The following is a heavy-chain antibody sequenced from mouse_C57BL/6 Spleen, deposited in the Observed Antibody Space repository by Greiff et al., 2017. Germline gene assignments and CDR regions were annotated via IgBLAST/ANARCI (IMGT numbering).Heavy chain of an antibody. CDR3: ARDAGGYYGYAMDY. V-gene: IGHV7-1*01. CDR2: SRNKANDYTT. J-gene: IGHJ4*01. D-gene: IGHD2-3*01. Sequence: EVKLMESGGGLVQSGRSLRLSCATSGFTFSDFYMEWVRQAPGKGLEWIAASRNKANDYTTESSASVKGRFIVSRDTSQSNHYLQMKALRADDTAIYDCARDAGGYYGYAMDYWGQGTSVTVSS. CDR1: GFTFSDFY.